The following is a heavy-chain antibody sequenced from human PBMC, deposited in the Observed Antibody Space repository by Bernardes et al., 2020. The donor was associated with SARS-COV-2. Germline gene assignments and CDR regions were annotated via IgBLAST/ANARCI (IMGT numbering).Heavy chain of an antibody. J-gene: IGHJ5*02. CDR3: ARGYCTSTACPALNWFDP. D-gene: IGHD2-2*01. CDR2: TYHTGTT. CDR1: GDSVSSSTW. Sequence: SETLSLTCAVSGDSVSSSTWWIWVRQSPGVGLEYIGETYHTGTTKYKSSLKSRVTLSVDTSKNQFSLKLRSVTAADTAVYYCARGYCTSTACPALNWFDPWGQGSL. V-gene: IGHV4-4*02.